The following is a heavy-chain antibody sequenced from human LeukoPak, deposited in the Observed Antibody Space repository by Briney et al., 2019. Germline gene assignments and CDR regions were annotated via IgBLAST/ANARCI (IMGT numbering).Heavy chain of an antibody. V-gene: IGHV3-7*01. CDR1: GFIFSNCA. D-gene: IGHD5-18*01. CDR3: ARASGGYSYGPFDY. J-gene: IGHJ4*02. Sequence: GGSLRLSCAASGFIFSNCAMSWVRQAPGKGLEWVANIKQDGSEKYYVDSVKGRFTISRDNAKNSLYLQMNSLRAEDTAVYYCARASGGYSYGPFDYWGQGTLVTVSS. CDR2: IKQDGSEK.